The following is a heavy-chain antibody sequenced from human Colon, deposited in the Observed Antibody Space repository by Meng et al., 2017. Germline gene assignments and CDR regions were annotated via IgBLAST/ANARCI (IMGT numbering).Heavy chain of an antibody. Sequence: VQLVQSGAEVKKPEASVKVYCKTSGYIFNTYGISWVRQAPGQGLEWMGWITSHNGNTNYADRLQGRVTMTTDTSTSTAYMELNNLKSDDTAMYYCARGVQTLDYWGQGTLVTVSS. CDR2: ITSHNGNT. CDR3: ARGVQTLDY. D-gene: IGHD3-10*01. CDR1: GYIFNTYG. V-gene: IGHV1-18*01. J-gene: IGHJ4*02.